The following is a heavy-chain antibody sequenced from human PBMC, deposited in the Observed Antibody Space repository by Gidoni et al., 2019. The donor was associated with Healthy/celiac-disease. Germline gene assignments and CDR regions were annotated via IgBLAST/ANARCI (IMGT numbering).Heavy chain of an antibody. CDR1: GGSFSGYY. Sequence: QLQLQQWGAGLLKPSETLSLTCAVYGGSFSGYYWSWIRQPPGKGLEWIGEINHSGSTNYNPSLKSRVTISVDTSKNQFSLKLSSVTAADTAVYYCARRTLEYSSSRRGMDVWGQGTTVTVSS. J-gene: IGHJ6*02. CDR2: INHSGST. D-gene: IGHD6-6*01. V-gene: IGHV4-34*01. CDR3: ARRTLEYSSSRRGMDV.